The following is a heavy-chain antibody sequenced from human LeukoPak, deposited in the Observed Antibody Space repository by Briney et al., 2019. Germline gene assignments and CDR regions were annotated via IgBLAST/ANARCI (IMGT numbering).Heavy chain of an antibody. J-gene: IGHJ6*02. CDR3: AREGVATIIHYYYYYGMDV. V-gene: IGHV3-7*01. Sequence: GGSLRLSCAASGFTFSSYWMSWVRQAPGEGLEWVANIKQDGSEKYYVDSVKGRFTISRDNAKNSLYLQMNSLRAEDTAVYYCAREGVATIIHYYYYYGMDVWGQGTTVTVSS. CDR2: IKQDGSEK. CDR1: GFTFSSYW. D-gene: IGHD5-12*01.